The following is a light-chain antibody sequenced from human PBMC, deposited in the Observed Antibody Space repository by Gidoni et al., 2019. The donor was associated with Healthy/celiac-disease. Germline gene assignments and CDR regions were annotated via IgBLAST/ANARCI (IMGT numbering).Light chain of an antibody. V-gene: IGKV1-39*01. CDR1: QSISSY. Sequence: DTQMTQSLSSLSASVGDRVTTTFRASQSISSYLNWYQQKPGQAPKLLIYTASNLQSGVPSRFSGSGAGTDFTLTISSLQAEDFATYYCQQSNSTPLTFGPGTKVDIK. CDR3: QQSNSTPLT. J-gene: IGKJ3*01. CDR2: TAS.